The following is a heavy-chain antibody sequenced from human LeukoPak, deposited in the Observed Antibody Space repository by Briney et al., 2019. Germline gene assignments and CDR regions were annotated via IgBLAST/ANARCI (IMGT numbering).Heavy chain of an antibody. Sequence: GGSLRLSCTASGFTLKNNGMTWARQPPRKGLEWVSATVASGSTFIADPVRGRFTLSRDSSENTVYLMMNNLRVEDTAVYYCFPHGSGSTWGQGTLVTVSS. J-gene: IGHJ5*02. CDR3: FPHGSGST. CDR2: TVASGST. CDR1: GFTLKNNG. V-gene: IGHV3-23*01. D-gene: IGHD3-10*01.